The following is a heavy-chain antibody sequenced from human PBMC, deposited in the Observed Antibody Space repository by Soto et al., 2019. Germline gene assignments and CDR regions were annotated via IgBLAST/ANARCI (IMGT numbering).Heavy chain of an antibody. CDR3: ARNAHRTVPAALESYGMDV. J-gene: IGHJ6*02. D-gene: IGHD2-2*01. CDR1: GGSFSGYY. CDR2: INHSGST. V-gene: IGHV4-34*01. Sequence: QVQLQQWGAGLLKPSETLSLTCAVYGGSFSGYYWSWIRQPPGKGLEWFGEINHSGSTNYNPSLKSRVTISVDTSKNQFSLKLSSVTAADTAVYYCARNAHRTVPAALESYGMDVWGQGTTVTVSS.